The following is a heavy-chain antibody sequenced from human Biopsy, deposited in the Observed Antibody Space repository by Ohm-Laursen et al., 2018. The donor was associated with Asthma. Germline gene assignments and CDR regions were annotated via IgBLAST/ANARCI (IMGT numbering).Heavy chain of an antibody. V-gene: IGHV1-69*13. CDR2: INSVFGTT. CDR3: ARKAGSCISRTCYSLDF. Sequence: SVTAFYKSLAGSFTTYVIGWARLAPGQGLELLSVINSVFGTTTYPQKFQDRVTITADDSTSTVYMELSSLRSEDTAVYYCARKAGSCISRTCYSLDFWGQGTLVTVSS. D-gene: IGHD2-2*01. J-gene: IGHJ4*02. CDR1: AGSFTTYV.